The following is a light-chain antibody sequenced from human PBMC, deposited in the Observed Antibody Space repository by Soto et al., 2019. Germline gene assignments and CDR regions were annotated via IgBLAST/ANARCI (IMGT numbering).Light chain of an antibody. J-gene: IGLJ1*01. CDR1: SSDIGGFNY. CDR2: EVS. V-gene: IGLV2-14*01. Sequence: QSVLAQPASVSGSPGQSITISCTGTSSDIGGFNYVSWYQQNPGKAPKLMIYEVSKRPSGVSNRFSGSKSGNTASLTISGLQAEDEAHYYCSSYKSNSTLAVFGTGTKVTVL. CDR3: SSYKSNSTLAV.